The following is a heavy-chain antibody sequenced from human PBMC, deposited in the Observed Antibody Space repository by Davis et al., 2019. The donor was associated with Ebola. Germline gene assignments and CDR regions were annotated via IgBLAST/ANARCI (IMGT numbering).Heavy chain of an antibody. CDR1: GFTFSTYS. J-gene: IGHJ4*02. D-gene: IGHD4/OR15-4a*01. CDR2: ISYDGSNK. CDR3: ARDLTYGGQLGPGDY. Sequence: LRLSCAASGFTFSTYSMHWVRQAPGRGLEWVAVISYDGSNKHHADSVKGRFTISRDNSKNTLNLQMNSLRAEDTAVYYCARDLTYGGQLGPGDYWGQGTLVIVSS. V-gene: IGHV3-30-3*01.